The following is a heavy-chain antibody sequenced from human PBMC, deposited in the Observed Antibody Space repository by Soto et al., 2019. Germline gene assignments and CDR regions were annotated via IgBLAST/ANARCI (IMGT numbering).Heavy chain of an antibody. J-gene: IGHJ4*02. Sequence: EVQLLESGGGLVQPGGSLRLSCAASGFTFSSYAMSWVRQAPGKGLGWVSAISGSGSSTYYADSVKGRFTFSRDSSKNTLYLQMNSLRAEDTAVYYCAKEGGWYGFDNWGQGTLVTVSS. V-gene: IGHV3-23*01. D-gene: IGHD6-19*01. CDR3: AKEGGWYGFDN. CDR1: GFTFSSYA. CDR2: ISGSGSST.